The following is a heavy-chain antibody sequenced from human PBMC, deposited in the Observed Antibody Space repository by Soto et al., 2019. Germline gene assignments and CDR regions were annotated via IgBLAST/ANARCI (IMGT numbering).Heavy chain of an antibody. V-gene: IGHV3-30-3*01. Sequence: PVGSLRLSCAASGFTFSSYAMHWVRQAPGKGLEWVAVISYDGSNKYYADSVKGRFTISRDNSKNTLYLQMNSLRAEDTAVYYCARDPGYYDSSGYLDYWGQGTLVTVSS. D-gene: IGHD3-22*01. CDR3: ARDPGYYDSSGYLDY. CDR1: GFTFSSYA. CDR2: ISYDGSNK. J-gene: IGHJ4*02.